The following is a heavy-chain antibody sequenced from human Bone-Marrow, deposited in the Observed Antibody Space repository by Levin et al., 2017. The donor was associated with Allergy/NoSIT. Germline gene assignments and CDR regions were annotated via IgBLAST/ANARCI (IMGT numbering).Heavy chain of an antibody. D-gene: IGHD4-17*01. V-gene: IGHV1-2*02. CDR2: VDPNSGDT. J-gene: IGHJ4*02. CDR1: GYTLTANY. CDR3: ATDFPTGTSAFGY. Sequence: GGSLRLSCKASGYTLTANYMHWVRQAPGQGLEWMAWVDPNSGDTYYAQKFQGRVTVTRDTSINTAYMEVTRVASDDTAMYYCATDFPTGTSAFGYWGQGTLVTVSS.